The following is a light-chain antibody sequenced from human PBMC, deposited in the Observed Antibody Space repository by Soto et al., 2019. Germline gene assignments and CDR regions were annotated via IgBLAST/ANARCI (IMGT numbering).Light chain of an antibody. CDR2: DVT. V-gene: IGLV2-14*03. Sequence: QSALTHPASVSGSPGQSITVSCTGTSSDVGGYNYVSWYQQHPGKAPRLLIYDVTNRPSGVSNRFSGSKSGNTASLTISGLQAEDEADYYCSSYRRGSTYVFGTGTKVTV. CDR1: SSDVGGYNY. CDR3: SSYRRGSTYV. J-gene: IGLJ1*01.